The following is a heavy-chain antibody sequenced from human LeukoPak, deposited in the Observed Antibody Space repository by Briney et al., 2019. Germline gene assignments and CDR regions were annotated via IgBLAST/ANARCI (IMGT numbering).Heavy chain of an antibody. D-gene: IGHD6-13*01. CDR1: GFTFTNAW. CDR3: TTPISSSWDFYYYYGMDV. CDR2: IKSKTDGGTT. J-gene: IGHJ6*02. Sequence: PGGSLRLSCVDSGFTFTNAWMNWVRQAPGKGLEWVGRIKSKTDGGTTDYAAPVKGRFTISRDDSKNTLYLQMTSLKTEDTAVYYCTTPISSSWDFYYYYGMDVWGQGTTVTVSS. V-gene: IGHV3-15*07.